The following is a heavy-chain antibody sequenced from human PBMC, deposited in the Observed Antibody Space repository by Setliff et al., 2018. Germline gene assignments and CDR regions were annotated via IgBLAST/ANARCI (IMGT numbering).Heavy chain of an antibody. V-gene: IGHV4-31*03. Sequence: KPSESLSLTCTVSGGSISSGGYYWSWIRQHPGKGLEWMGYIYYSGSTYYNPSLKSRVTISVDTSKTQFSLKLSSVTAADTAVYYCARGPAGEYGSPYYWGQGTLVTVSS. CDR3: ARGPAGEYGSPYY. D-gene: IGHD2-8*02. CDR1: GGSISSGGYY. CDR2: IYYSGST. J-gene: IGHJ4*02.